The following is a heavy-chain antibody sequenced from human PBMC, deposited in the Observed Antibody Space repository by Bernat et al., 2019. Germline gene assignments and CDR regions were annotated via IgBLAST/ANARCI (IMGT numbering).Heavy chain of an antibody. CDR2: INAANGNT. CDR1: GFTFINYA. V-gene: IGHV1-3*01. Sequence: QVQLVQSGAEVKKPGASVKVSCKASGFTFINYAIQWVRQAPGQSLEWMGWINAANGNTRYSQKFQGRVTITRDTSASTAYMELSSLISEDTAVYSCAATRWGDYSLDIWGQGTMVTVSS. CDR3: AATRWGDYSLDI. D-gene: IGHD4-11*01. J-gene: IGHJ3*02.